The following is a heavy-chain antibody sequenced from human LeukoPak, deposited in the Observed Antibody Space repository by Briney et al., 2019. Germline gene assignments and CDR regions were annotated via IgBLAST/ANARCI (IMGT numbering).Heavy chain of an antibody. CDR3: ARDDYRNPHVTDY. Sequence: ASVKVSCKASGYIFTSYGISWVRQAPGQGLEWMGWISGYNGNSNFGQDLQGRLTMTTAASTGTAYMELRSLKFDDTAVYYCARDDYRNPHVTDYWGQGTLVTVSS. CDR1: GYIFTSYG. D-gene: IGHD4-11*01. CDR2: ISGYNGNS. V-gene: IGHV1-18*01. J-gene: IGHJ4*02.